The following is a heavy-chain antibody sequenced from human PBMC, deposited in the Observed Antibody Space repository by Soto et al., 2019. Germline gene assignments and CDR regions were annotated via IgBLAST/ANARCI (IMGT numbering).Heavy chain of an antibody. CDR3: ARHDFVDRVAPNPRMHPDLDY. Sequence: SETLSLTCTVSGGSISSGGYYWSWIRQHPGKGLEWIGYICYSGSTYYNPSLKSRVTILVDTSKNQFSLKLSSVTAADTAVYYCARHDFVDRVAPNPRMHPDLDYWGQGTLVTVSS. CDR2: ICYSGST. V-gene: IGHV4-31*03. J-gene: IGHJ4*02. CDR1: GGSISSGGYY. D-gene: IGHD5-12*01.